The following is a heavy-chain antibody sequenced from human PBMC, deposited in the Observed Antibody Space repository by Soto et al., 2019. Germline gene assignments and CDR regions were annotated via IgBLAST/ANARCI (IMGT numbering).Heavy chain of an antibody. V-gene: IGHV2-5*02. D-gene: IGHD3-9*01. Sequence: QITLKESGPALVKPTQPLTLTCTFSGFSLIYPGLGLCCIRQPPGNPLEGLALIYWDDDKRYSPSLKSRLSISTNKDPSKDQVVLTLTYVDPGDTASVYGAHGRRVIRYFDLGYGDYWGKGAPVTVSS. CDR3: AHGRRVIRYFDLGYGDY. J-gene: IGHJ4*02. CDR2: IYWDDDK. CDR1: GFSLIYPGLG.